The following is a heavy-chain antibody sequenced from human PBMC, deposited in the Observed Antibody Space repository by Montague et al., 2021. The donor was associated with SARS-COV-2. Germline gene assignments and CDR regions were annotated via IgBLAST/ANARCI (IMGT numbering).Heavy chain of an antibody. Sequence: SETLSLTCTVSGGSISGYYWTWIRQPPGKGLEWLGHIYYTGSTKYNPSLKSRVTIAVDTPKNQFSLKLRSVTAADTAMYFCAGAQTTRFIANCVNYFDCWGQVALVPVSS. V-gene: IGHV4-59*01. CDR3: AGAQTTRFIANCVNYFDC. J-gene: IGHJ4*02. CDR1: GGSISGYY. CDR2: IYYTGST. D-gene: IGHD1-1*01.